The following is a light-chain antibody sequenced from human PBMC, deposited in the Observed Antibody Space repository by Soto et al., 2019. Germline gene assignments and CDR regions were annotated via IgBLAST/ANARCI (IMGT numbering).Light chain of an antibody. CDR3: QQYNNWPWT. CDR1: QSVSNNY. J-gene: IGKJ1*01. CDR2: GAS. Sequence: EVMLTQSPGTLSLSTGERATLSCRASQSVSNNYLAWYQQKPGQAPRLLIYGASSRATGIPDRFSGSGSGTDFTLTISSLQSEDFAVYYCQQYNNWPWTFGQRTK. V-gene: IGKV3-20*01.